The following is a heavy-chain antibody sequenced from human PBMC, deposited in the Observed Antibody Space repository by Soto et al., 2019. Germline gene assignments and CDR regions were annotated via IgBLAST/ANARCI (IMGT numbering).Heavy chain of an antibody. V-gene: IGHV5-51*01. CDR3: ESTSRREYYYYGMDV. Sequence: GESLKISCKGSGYSFTSYWIGWVRQMPGKGLEWMGIIYPGDSDTRYSPSFQGQVTISADKSISTAYLQWSSLKASDTAMYYCESTSRREYYYYGMDVWGQGTTVTVSS. CDR1: GYSFTSYW. J-gene: IGHJ6*02. CDR2: IYPGDSDT.